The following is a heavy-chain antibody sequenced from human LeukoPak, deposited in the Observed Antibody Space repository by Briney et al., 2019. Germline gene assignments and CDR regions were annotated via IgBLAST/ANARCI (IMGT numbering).Heavy chain of an antibody. Sequence: GGSLSLSCAASGFTFNNYGMHWVRQAPGKGLEWVAFIRYDGNNEYYADSVKGRFTISRDNSRNTLYLQMNSLRAEDTAVYYCARLIYEALDYWGQGTLVTVSS. CDR1: GFTFNNYG. J-gene: IGHJ4*02. D-gene: IGHD5/OR15-5a*01. CDR3: ARLIYEALDY. V-gene: IGHV3-30*02. CDR2: IRYDGNNE.